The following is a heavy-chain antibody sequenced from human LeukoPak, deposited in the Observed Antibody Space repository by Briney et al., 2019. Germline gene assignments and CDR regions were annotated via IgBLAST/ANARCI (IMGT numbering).Heavy chain of an antibody. V-gene: IGHV3-7*01. CDR3: ARDAGAYLDY. D-gene: IGHD1-26*01. J-gene: IGHJ4*02. Sequence: PGGSLRLSCATSGFIFSRYWMSWVRQAPGKGLEWVANINQDESEKNYVDSVKGRFTISRDNAKNSLDLQMNSLRAEDTAVYYCARDAGAYLDYWGQGTLVTVSS. CDR1: GFIFSRYW. CDR2: INQDESEK.